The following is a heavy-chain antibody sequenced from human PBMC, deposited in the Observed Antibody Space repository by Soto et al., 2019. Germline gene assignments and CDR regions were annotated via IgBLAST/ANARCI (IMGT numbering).Heavy chain of an antibody. CDR3: ASGYDDFDY. V-gene: IGHV3-21*01. Sequence: EVQLVESGGGLVKPGGSLRLSCAASGYTFSSYSMNWVRQAPGKGLEWVSSISSSSSYIYYADSVKGRFTISRDNAKNSLYLQMNSLRAEDTAVYCCASGYDDFDYWGQGTLVTVSS. CDR1: GYTFSSYS. D-gene: IGHD5-12*01. CDR2: ISSSSSYI. J-gene: IGHJ4*02.